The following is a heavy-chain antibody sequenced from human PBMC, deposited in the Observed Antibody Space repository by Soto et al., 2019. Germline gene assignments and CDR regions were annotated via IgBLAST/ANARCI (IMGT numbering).Heavy chain of an antibody. J-gene: IGHJ4*02. Sequence: QVHLVQSGAEVKKPGASVKVSCKTSGYTFSNFGISWGRQAPGQGFEWLGWISGYNGNSKYAQKFQGRVTMTTDTSTSTDYLELRSLNSADSAVYYCARAYGDARDHWGQGTLVTVSS. V-gene: IGHV1-18*01. D-gene: IGHD4-17*01. CDR2: ISGYNGNS. CDR3: ARAYGDARDH. CDR1: GYTFSNFG.